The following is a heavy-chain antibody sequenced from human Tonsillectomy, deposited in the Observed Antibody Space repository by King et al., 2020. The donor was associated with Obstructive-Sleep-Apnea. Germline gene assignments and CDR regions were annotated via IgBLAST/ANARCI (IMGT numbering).Heavy chain of an antibody. V-gene: IGHV1-46*01. J-gene: IGHJ4*02. CDR1: GYTFTSYY. Sequence: VQLVQSGAEVKKPGASVSISCEASGYTFTSYYMHWVRQAPGQGLEWMGVINPSGGSTNYAQKFQGRVTMTRDTSTSTVYMELSSLRSEDTAVYYCARDGNLYDWNPRPPDYWGQGTLVTVSS. CDR3: ARDGNLYDWNPRPPDY. CDR2: INPSGGST. D-gene: IGHD1-20*01.